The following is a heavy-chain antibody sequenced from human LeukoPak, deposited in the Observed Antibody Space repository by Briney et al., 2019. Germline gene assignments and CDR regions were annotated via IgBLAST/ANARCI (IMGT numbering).Heavy chain of an antibody. V-gene: IGHV3-21*04. CDR3: ARGQYYDILTGYRDPGFDY. CDR2: ISSISSDM. Sequence: GGSLRLSCAASGFTFSNYNMNWVRQTPGKGLEWVSSISSISSDMYYADSVKGRFTISRDNAKNSLYLQMNSLRAEDTAVYYCARGQYYDILTGYRDPGFDYWGQGTLVTVSS. CDR1: GFTFSNYN. J-gene: IGHJ4*02. D-gene: IGHD3-9*01.